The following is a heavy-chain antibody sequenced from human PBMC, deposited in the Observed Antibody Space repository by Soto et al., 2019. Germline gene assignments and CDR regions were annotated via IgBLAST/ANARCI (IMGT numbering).Heavy chain of an antibody. CDR2: ISSNSDAM. D-gene: IGHD3-10*01. CDR1: GFTFNTFP. V-gene: IGHV3-48*01. Sequence: EVQLVESGGGFVQPGGSLRLSFAASGFTFNTFPMNWVRLAPGKGLEWRSHISSNSDAMYYADSVKGRFTISRDNARKSLYLQMNSLTVVDTAAYSCVRNYQYGFDMWGQGTMVTVSS. CDR3: VRNYQYGFDM. J-gene: IGHJ3*02.